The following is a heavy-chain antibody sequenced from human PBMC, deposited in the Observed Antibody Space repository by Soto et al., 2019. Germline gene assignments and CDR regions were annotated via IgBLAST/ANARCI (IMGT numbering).Heavy chain of an antibody. CDR3: AKSCYGSESLDGMDV. D-gene: IGHD3-10*01. Sequence: GGSLRLSCAASGFTFSSYAMSWVRQAPGKGLEWVSAISGSGGSTYYADSVKGRFTISRDNSKNTLYLQMSSLRAEDTAVYYCAKSCYGSESLDGMDVWGQGTTVTVSS. J-gene: IGHJ6*02. V-gene: IGHV3-23*01. CDR1: GFTFSSYA. CDR2: ISGSGGST.